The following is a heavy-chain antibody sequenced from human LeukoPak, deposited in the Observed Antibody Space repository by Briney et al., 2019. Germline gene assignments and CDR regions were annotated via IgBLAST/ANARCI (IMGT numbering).Heavy chain of an antibody. V-gene: IGHV3-48*04. CDR3: ARAVKRLKSRGPSSGYHFDY. D-gene: IGHD6-19*01. Sequence: GGSLRLSCAASGFTFSSYSMNWVRQAPGKGLEWVSYISSSSSTIYYADSVKGRFTISRDNAEKSLYLEMNSLRVEDTALYYCARAVKRLKSRGPSSGYHFDYRGQGTLVTVSS. CDR2: ISSSSSTI. CDR1: GFTFSSYS. J-gene: IGHJ4*02.